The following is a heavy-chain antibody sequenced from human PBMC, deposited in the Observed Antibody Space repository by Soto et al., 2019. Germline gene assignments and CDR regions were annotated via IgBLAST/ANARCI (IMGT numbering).Heavy chain of an antibody. CDR3: ARDAITIFGGRGFYYMDV. D-gene: IGHD3-3*01. Sequence: GESLKISCAASGFTFSSYGMHWVRQAPGKGLEWVAVIWYDGSNKYYADSVKGRFTISRDNSKNTLYLQMNSLRAEDTAVYYCARDAITIFGGRGFYYMDVWGKGTTVTVSS. J-gene: IGHJ6*03. V-gene: IGHV3-33*01. CDR2: IWYDGSNK. CDR1: GFTFSSYG.